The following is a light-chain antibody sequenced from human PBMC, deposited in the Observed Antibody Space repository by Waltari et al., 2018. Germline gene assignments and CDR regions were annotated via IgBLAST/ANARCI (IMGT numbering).Light chain of an antibody. CDR1: QVINKE. CDR3: QQDYTTPFT. V-gene: IGKV1-6*02. CDR2: TAS. J-gene: IGKJ3*01. Sequence: IQMTQSPSSLSASVGDRVTVTCRASQVINKELSWYQQKPGKAPTLLIYTASSLQTGVSSRFSGSGSGTDFTLTISSLQPEDFATYYGQQDYTTPFTFGPGTKLDIK.